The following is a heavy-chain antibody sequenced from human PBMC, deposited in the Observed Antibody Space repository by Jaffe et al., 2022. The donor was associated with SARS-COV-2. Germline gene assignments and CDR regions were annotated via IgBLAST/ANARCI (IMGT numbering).Heavy chain of an antibody. CDR2: INTNTGNP. D-gene: IGHD5-18*01. CDR3: ARDLFRGDGYSSTNYYFDY. V-gene: IGHV7-4-1*02. Sequence: QVQLVQSGSELKKPGASVKVSCKASGYTFTSYAMNWVRQAPGQGLEWMGWINTNTGNPTYAQGFTGRFVFSLDTSVSTAYLQISSLKAEDTAVYYCARDLFRGDGYSSTNYYFDYWGQGTLVTVSS. J-gene: IGHJ4*02. CDR1: GYTFTSYA.